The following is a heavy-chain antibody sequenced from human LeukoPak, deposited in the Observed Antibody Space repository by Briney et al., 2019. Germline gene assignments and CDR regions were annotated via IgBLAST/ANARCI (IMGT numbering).Heavy chain of an antibody. Sequence: SETLSLTCTVSGGSISSSSYYWGWIRQPPGKGLEWIGSIYYSGSTYYNPSLKSRVTISVDTSKNQFSLKLSSVTAADTAVYYCARHCSVSGITMVRGPLAPFDYWGQGTLVTVSS. J-gene: IGHJ4*02. D-gene: IGHD3-10*01. CDR1: GGSISSSSYY. CDR3: ARHCSVSGITMVRGPLAPFDY. V-gene: IGHV4-39*01. CDR2: IYYSGST.